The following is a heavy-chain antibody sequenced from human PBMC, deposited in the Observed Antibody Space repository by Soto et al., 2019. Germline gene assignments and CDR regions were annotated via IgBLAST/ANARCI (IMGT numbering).Heavy chain of an antibody. D-gene: IGHD2-2*01. J-gene: IGHJ6*02. CDR2: LIPIFGTT. CDR1: GGTFRSNA. CDR3: AREGLEDIVVVPAAYYYYDYGMDV. Sequence: SVKVSCKASGGTFRSNAISWVRQAPGQGLEWMGGLIPIFGTTNYAQKFQGRVTITADESTSTAYMELSSLRSEDTAVYYCAREGLEDIVVVPAAYYYYDYGMDVWGQGTTVTVSS. V-gene: IGHV1-69*13.